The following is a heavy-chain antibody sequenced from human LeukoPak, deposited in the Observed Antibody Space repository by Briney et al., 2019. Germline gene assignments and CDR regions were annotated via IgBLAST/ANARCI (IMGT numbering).Heavy chain of an antibody. CDR1: GYSFTSYW. J-gene: IGHJ6*02. V-gene: IGHV5-51*01. CDR3: GRPRDYGGNHHYGMDV. Sequence: GESLKISCKGSGYSFTSYWIGWVRQMPGKGLEWMGIIYPGDSDTRYSASFQGQVTISADRSISTAYLQWSSLKASDTAMYYCGRPRDYGGNHHYGMDVWGQGTTVTVSS. D-gene: IGHD4-23*01. CDR2: IYPGDSDT.